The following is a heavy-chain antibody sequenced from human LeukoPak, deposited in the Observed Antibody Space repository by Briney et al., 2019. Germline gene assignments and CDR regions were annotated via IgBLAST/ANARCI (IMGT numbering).Heavy chain of an antibody. CDR3: ARVLSWGDILTGYYDY. Sequence: SETLSLTCTVSGGSISSYYWSWIRQPPGKGLEWIGYIYYSGSTNYNPSLKSRVTISVDTSKNQFSLKLSSVTAADTAVYYCARVLSWGDILTGYYDYWGQGTLVTVSS. D-gene: IGHD3-9*01. CDR1: GGSISSYY. J-gene: IGHJ4*02. CDR2: IYYSGST. V-gene: IGHV4-59*01.